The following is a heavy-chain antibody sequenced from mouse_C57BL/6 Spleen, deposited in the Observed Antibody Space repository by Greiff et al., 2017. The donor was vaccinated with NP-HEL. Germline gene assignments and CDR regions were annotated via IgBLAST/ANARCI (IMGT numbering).Heavy chain of an antibody. CDR2: IYPGSGNT. D-gene: IGHD1-1*01. J-gene: IGHJ4*01. Sequence: VQLQQSGAELVRPGASVKLSCKASGYTFTDYYINWVKQRPGQGLEWIARIYPGSGNTYYNEKFKGKATLTAEKSSSTAYMQLSSLTSEDSAVYFCARELYYYGSSYPYYAMDYWGQGTSVTVSS. V-gene: IGHV1-76*01. CDR1: GYTFTDYY. CDR3: ARELYYYGSSYPYYAMDY.